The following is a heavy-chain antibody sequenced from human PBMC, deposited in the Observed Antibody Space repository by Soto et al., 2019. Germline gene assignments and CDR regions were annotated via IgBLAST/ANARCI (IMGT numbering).Heavy chain of an antibody. CDR1: GGSISSSSYY. Sequence: SETLSLTCTVSGGSISSSSYYWGWIRQPPGKGLEWIGSIYYSGSTYYNPSLKSRVTISVDTSKNQFSLKLSSVTAADTAVYYCARRPGYSSGWYPYYYYYMDVWGKGPRS. CDR2: IYYSGST. V-gene: IGHV4-39*01. CDR3: ARRPGYSSGWYPYYYYYMDV. J-gene: IGHJ6*03. D-gene: IGHD6-19*01.